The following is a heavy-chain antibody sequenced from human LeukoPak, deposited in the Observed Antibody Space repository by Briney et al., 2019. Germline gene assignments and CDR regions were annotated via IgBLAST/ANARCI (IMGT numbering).Heavy chain of an antibody. CDR3: ASGDDYGDAGAAFDI. J-gene: IGHJ3*02. D-gene: IGHD4-17*01. CDR2: ISSSSSYI. CDR1: GFTFSNAW. V-gene: IGHV3-21*01. Sequence: PGGSLRLSCAASGFTFSNAWMSWVRQAPGKGLEWVSSISSSSSYIYYADSVKGRFTISRDNAKNSLYLQMNSLRAEDTAVYYCASGDDYGDAGAAFDIWGQGTMVTVSS.